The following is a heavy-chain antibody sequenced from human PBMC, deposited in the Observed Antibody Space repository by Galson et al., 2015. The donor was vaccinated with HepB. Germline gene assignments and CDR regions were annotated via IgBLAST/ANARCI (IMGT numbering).Heavy chain of an antibody. CDR2: ISGSGAGT. D-gene: IGHD2-2*01. Sequence: SLRLSCAASGFTFNNYAMSWVRQAPGKGLEWISGISGSGAGTKYANSVKGRFTISRDNSKNTLFLHMNSLRAEDTAVYYCAREACSSTSCYPNGGISYYYGMDVWGQGTTVTVSS. J-gene: IGHJ6*02. CDR3: AREACSSTSCYPNGGISYYYGMDV. V-gene: IGHV3-23*01. CDR1: GFTFNNYA.